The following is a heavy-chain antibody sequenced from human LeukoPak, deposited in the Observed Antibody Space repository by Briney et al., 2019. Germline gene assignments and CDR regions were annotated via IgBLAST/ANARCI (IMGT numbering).Heavy chain of an antibody. CDR1: GYTFTGYY. Sequence: ASVKVSCKASGYTFTGYYMHWVRQAPGQGLEWMGRINPNSGGTNYAQKFQGRVTMTRDTSISTAYMELSRLRSDDTAVYYCAREQRYYGSGSYPDYWGQGTLVTVSS. CDR3: AREQRYYGSGSYPDY. V-gene: IGHV1-2*06. D-gene: IGHD3-10*01. J-gene: IGHJ4*02. CDR2: INPNSGGT.